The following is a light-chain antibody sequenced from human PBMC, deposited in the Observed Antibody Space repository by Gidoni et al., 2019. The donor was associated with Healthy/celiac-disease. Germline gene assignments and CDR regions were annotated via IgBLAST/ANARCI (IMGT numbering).Light chain of an antibody. Sequence: DIQLTQSPSSLFASVGDRVTITCRASQTIRIYLNWYQQRPGKAPNLLINAASSLHSGVPSRFSGSGSGTDFTLTIDTLQPEDFATYYCQQSYMTPWTFGQGTKVEIK. V-gene: IGKV1-39*01. CDR3: QQSYMTPWT. J-gene: IGKJ1*01. CDR2: AAS. CDR1: QTIRIY.